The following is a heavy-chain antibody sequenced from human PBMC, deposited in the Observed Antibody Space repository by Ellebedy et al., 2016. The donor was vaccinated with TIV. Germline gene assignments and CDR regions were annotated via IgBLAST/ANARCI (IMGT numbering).Heavy chain of an antibody. CDR3: ARHELGENAAFDY. V-gene: IGHV5-10-1*01. J-gene: IGHJ4*02. D-gene: IGHD7-27*01. Sequence: KVSXXASGYSFIYYWITWVRQMPGKGLEWMGRIDPSDSSMKFSPSFQGHATISIDKSINTAYLQWSSLKASDTAIYYCARHELGENAAFDYWGQGTLVTVSS. CDR2: IDPSDSSM. CDR1: GYSFIYYW.